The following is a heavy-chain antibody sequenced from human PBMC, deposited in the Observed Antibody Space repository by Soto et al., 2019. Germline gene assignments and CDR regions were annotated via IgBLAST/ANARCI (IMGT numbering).Heavy chain of an antibody. Sequence: GESLKISCKGSGFTFTSYWIAWVRQMPGKGLEWMGIIYPGDSDSSYRPSFQGQVAISADKSINTDYLHWSSLKASDTAIYYCAKHEGYCSTTTCYNFDYWGQGNLVTVSS. J-gene: IGHJ4*02. CDR3: AKHEGYCSTTTCYNFDY. CDR2: IYPGDSDS. D-gene: IGHD2-2*01. V-gene: IGHV5-51*01. CDR1: GFTFTSYW.